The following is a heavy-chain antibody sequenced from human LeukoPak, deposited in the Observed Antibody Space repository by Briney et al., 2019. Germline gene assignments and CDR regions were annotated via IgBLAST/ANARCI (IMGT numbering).Heavy chain of an antibody. D-gene: IGHD2/OR15-2a*01. V-gene: IGHV1-69*13. Sequence: SVKVSCKASGVTFSDYAISWVRQAPGQGLEWMGGIIRSLTTSNYAQKFQGRVTITADESTSTAYMELSSLRSEDTAIYYCASPAVIVPPSPQPFDYWGQGTLVTVSS. CDR1: GVTFSDYA. CDR3: ASPAVIVPPSPQPFDY. CDR2: IIRSLTTS. J-gene: IGHJ4*02.